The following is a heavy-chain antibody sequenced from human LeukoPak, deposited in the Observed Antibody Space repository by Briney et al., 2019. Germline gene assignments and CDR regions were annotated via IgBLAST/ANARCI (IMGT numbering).Heavy chain of an antibody. CDR3: ARGASYGSGSYYNEGFDY. D-gene: IGHD3-10*01. CDR2: INPSGGST. Sequence: ASVKVSCKASGYTFTSYYMHWVRQAPGQGLEWMGIINPSGGSTSYAQTFQGRVTMTRDTSTSTVYMELSSLRSEDTAVYYCARGASYGSGSYYNEGFDYWGQGTLVTVSS. V-gene: IGHV1-46*01. CDR1: GYTFTSYY. J-gene: IGHJ4*02.